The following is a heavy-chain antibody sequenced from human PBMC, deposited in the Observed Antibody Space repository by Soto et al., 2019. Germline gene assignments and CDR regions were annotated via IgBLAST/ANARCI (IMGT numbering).Heavy chain of an antibody. J-gene: IGHJ6*02. V-gene: IGHV3-21*01. D-gene: IGHD6-13*01. CDR2: ISSSSSYI. CDR1: GFTFSSYS. Sequence: EVQLVESGGGLVKPGGSLRLSCAASGFTFSSYSMNWVRQAPGKGLEWVSSISSSSSYIYYADSVKGRFTISRDNAKNFTYLPINSLGGEDTGVYFWGRGIAGGGMDVWGQGTTVTVSS. CDR3: GRGIAGGGMDV.